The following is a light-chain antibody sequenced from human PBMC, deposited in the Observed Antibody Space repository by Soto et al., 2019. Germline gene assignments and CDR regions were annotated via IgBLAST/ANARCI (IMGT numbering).Light chain of an antibody. J-gene: IGKJ2*01. Sequence: EIVLTQSPATLSLSPGERATLSCRASQSVNNYLAWYQQKPGQAPRLLIYDASNRATGIPARFSGSGSGTDFTLTISSLEPEDFAVYYCQQRSNWPPGYTFGQGTKPEIK. CDR2: DAS. V-gene: IGKV3-11*01. CDR3: QQRSNWPPGYT. CDR1: QSVNNY.